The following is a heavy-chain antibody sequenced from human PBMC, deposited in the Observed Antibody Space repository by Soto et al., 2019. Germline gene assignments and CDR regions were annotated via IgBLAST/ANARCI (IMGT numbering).Heavy chain of an antibody. D-gene: IGHD3-16*02. V-gene: IGHV3-23*01. CDR2: ISGSTSGT. CDR3: AIVRGFIDPFDY. Sequence: EVQLLESGGGLVQPGGSLRLSCAASGFAFSSYAMSWVRQAPGKGLEWVSSISGSTSGTYYADAVKGRFTISRDNSNNTLYLQMTRLRAEDTAVYYCAIVRGFIDPFDYWGQGALVTVSS. J-gene: IGHJ4*02. CDR1: GFAFSSYA.